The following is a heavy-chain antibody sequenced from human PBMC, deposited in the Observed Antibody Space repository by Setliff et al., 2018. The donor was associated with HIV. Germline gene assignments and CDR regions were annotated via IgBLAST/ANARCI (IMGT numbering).Heavy chain of an antibody. J-gene: IGHJ4*02. Sequence: SETLSLTCAVYGQSISGYYWSWIRQTPGKGLEWIGEINHGGDTNYNPSLKSQVTISVGSSYNHFSLKLSSVTAADTGVYYCASRRGIEFYFDIWGQGTQVTVSS. D-gene: IGHD3-10*01. CDR1: GQSISGYY. CDR2: INHGGDT. V-gene: IGHV4-34*01. CDR3: ASRRGIEFYFDI.